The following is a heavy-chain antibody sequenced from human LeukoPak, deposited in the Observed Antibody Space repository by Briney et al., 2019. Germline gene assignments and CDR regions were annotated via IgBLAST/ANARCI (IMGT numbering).Heavy chain of an antibody. D-gene: IGHD6-19*01. CDR1: GGSISSGSYY. J-gene: IGHJ5*02. V-gene: IGHV4-61*02. CDR2: IYTSGGT. CDR3: AKGYSSGWTSNWFDP. Sequence: SQTLSLTCTVSGGSISSGSYYWSWIRQPAGKGLEWIGRIYTSGGTNYNPSLKSRVTISVDTSKNQFSLKLSSVTAADTAVYYCAKGYSSGWTSNWFDPWGQGTLVTVSS.